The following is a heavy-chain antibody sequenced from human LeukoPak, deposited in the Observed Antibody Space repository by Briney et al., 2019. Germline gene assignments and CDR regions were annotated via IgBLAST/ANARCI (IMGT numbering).Heavy chain of an antibody. CDR1: GFTVSSNY. D-gene: IGHD2-15*01. CDR3: AKGRGWSSGDLDS. CDR2: IYSDGST. Sequence: GGSLRLSCAGSGFTVSSNYMSWVRQAPGKGLEWVSVIYSDGSTYYADSVKGRFIISRDNSKNTLYLQMNSLRAEDTAVYYCAKGRGWSSGDLDSWGQGTLVTVSS. J-gene: IGHJ4*02. V-gene: IGHV3-66*01.